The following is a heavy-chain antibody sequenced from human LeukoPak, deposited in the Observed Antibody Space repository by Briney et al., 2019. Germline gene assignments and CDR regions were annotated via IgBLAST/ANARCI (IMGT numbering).Heavy chain of an antibody. J-gene: IGHJ4*02. V-gene: IGHV4-4*02. D-gene: IGHD3-22*01. CDR1: GFTFSRFW. CDR3: ARERVGYDTSGRGPRFDS. CDR2: INHSGST. Sequence: GSLRLSCAASGFTFSRFWMSWVRQPPGKGLEWIGEINHSGSTNYNPSLKSRVTMSVDTSRNQFSLKLSSVTAADTAVYYCARERVGYDTSGRGPRFDSWGQGTLVTVSS.